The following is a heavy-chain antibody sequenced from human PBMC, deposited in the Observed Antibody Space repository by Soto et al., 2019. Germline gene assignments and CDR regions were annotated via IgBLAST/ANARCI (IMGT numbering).Heavy chain of an antibody. V-gene: IGHV4-38-2*01. CDR1: GYSFNSVHF. CDR2: LSQNGGT. J-gene: IGHJ6*02. CDR3: AIPAGSTVTTVHYYYGMDV. Sequence: KPSETLSLTCVVSGYSFNSVHFWGWIRQPPGKGLQWIGSLSQNGGTYRNPSLRSRVTISVDTSKNQFSLKLSSVTAADTAVYYCAIPAGSTVTTVHYYYGMDVWGQGTTVTVSS. D-gene: IGHD4-17*01.